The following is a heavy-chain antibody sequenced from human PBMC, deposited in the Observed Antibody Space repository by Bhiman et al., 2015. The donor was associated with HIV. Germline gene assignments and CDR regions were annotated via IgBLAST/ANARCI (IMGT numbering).Heavy chain of an antibody. CDR2: ISYDGSNK. J-gene: IGHJ4*02. Sequence: QVQLVESGGGVVQPGRSLRLSCAASGFTFSTSGMHWVRQAPGKGMEWVAVISYDGSNKYYADSVKGRFTISRDNSKNTLYLQMNSLRAVDTAVYYCARGYTYGHGRHGFDYWGQGILVTVSS. D-gene: IGHD5-18*01. CDR1: GFTFSTSG. CDR3: ARGYTYGHGRHGFDY. V-gene: IGHV3-30*03.